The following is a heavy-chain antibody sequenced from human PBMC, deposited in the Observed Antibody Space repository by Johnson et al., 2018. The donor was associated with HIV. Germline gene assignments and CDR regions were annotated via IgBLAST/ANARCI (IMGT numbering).Heavy chain of an antibody. D-gene: IGHD2-21*01. Sequence: VQLVESGGGVVQPGTSLRLSCAASGFTVSSNYMSWVRQAPGKGLEWVSVIYSGGTTYYADSVRGRFTISRDNSKNTLYLQMNSLRAEDTAVYYCAREAVPRGLQSAFGGAFDIWGQGTMVTVAS. V-gene: IGHV3-66*01. CDR2: IYSGGTT. CDR1: GFTVSSNY. CDR3: AREAVPRGLQSAFGGAFDI. J-gene: IGHJ3*02.